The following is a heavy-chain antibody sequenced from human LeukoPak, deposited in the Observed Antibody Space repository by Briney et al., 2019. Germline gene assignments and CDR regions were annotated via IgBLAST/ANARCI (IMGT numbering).Heavy chain of an antibody. Sequence: GGSLRLSCAASGFTFSHYDMTWVRQAPGKGLEWVSGIITSGSNTYYADSVKGRFTISRDNSKNTLYLQMNSLRAEDTAVYYCAKGVSGYDLSLSYWGQGTLVTVSS. CDR3: AKGVSGYDLSLSY. D-gene: IGHD5-12*01. J-gene: IGHJ4*02. CDR1: GFTFSHYD. V-gene: IGHV3-23*01. CDR2: IITSGSNT.